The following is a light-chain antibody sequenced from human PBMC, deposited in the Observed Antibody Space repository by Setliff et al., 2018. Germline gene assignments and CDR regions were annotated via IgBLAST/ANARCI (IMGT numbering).Light chain of an antibody. CDR1: SSDIGSYNR. V-gene: IGLV2-18*02. CDR2: EVN. J-gene: IGLJ1*01. CDR3: ASYTSSNFREV. Sequence: QSVLTQPPSVSGSPGQSVTISCTGTSSDIGSYNRVSWYQQPPGTAPKLVIYEVNNRPSGVPDRFSGSKSGNTASLTISGLQAEDEADYYCASYTSSNFREVFGTGTKVTVL.